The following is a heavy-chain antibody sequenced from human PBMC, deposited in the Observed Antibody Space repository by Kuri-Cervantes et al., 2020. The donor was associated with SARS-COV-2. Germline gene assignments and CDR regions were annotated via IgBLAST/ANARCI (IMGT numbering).Heavy chain of an antibody. CDR3: ARDVFPAYYYDSSRPTPVKW. CDR1: GYTFTSYY. CDR2: INPSGGST. Sequence: ASVKVSCKASGYTFTSYYMHWVRQAPGQGLEWMGIINPSGGSTSYAQKFQGRVTMTRDTSTSTVYMELSSLRSEDTAVYYCARDVFPAYYYDSSRPTPVKWWGQGTLVTVSS. V-gene: IGHV1-46*01. D-gene: IGHD3-22*01. J-gene: IGHJ4*02.